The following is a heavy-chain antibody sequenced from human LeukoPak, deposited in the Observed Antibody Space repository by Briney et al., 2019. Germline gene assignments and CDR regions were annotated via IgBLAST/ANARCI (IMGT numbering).Heavy chain of an antibody. V-gene: IGHV1-2*02. D-gene: IGHD2-8*02. J-gene: IGHJ4*02. CDR3: ASEAFCAGGSCNVQRVAS. CDR2: IDTNTGAT. CDR1: GYTFTAYY. Sequence: GASVKVSCKASGYTFTAYYIHWVRQAPGQGLEWMGWIDTNTGATKYAQKFQGRVTITRDTSTGTAYMELSGLISGDTALYYCASEAFCAGGSCNVQRVASWGPGTLVTVSS.